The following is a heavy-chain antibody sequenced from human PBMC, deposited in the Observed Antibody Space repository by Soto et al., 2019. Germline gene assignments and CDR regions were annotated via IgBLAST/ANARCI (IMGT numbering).Heavy chain of an antibody. CDR2: IYYSGST. Sequence: QVQLQESGPGLVKPSETLSLACTVSGGSISSGGYYRSWIRQHPQKGLEWIGYIYYSGSTYYNPSLTSRLTISVDTSENQFSLKLSSVTAADTAVYFCARDADGSGYYFDYWGQGTLVTVSS. CDR3: ARDADGSGYYFDY. CDR1: GGSISSGGYY. D-gene: IGHD3-10*01. V-gene: IGHV4-31*03. J-gene: IGHJ4*02.